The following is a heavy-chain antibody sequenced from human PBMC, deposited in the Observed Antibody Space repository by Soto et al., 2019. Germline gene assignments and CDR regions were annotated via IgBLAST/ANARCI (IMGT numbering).Heavy chain of an antibody. D-gene: IGHD2-15*01. CDR1: GYTFTSYD. CDR2: MNPNSGNT. Sequence: ASVKVSCKASGYTFTSYDINWVRQATGQGLEWMGWMNPNSGNTGYAQKFQGRVTMTRNTSISTAYMELSSLRSEDTAVYYCARGYSFSRVAARMNSFDLWGQAPLVTVS. CDR3: ARGYSFSRVAARMNSFDL. V-gene: IGHV1-8*01. J-gene: IGHJ3*01.